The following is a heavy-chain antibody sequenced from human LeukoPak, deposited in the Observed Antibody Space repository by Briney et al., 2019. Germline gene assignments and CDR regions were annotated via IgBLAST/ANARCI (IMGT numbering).Heavy chain of an antibody. CDR3: ARLGSSDI. CDR1: ANTFTGYY. D-gene: IGHD3-16*01. J-gene: IGHJ3*02. V-gene: IGHV1-2*02. Sequence: ASVKVSCKASANTFTGYYMHWVRQAPGQGLEWVGWINPNRGGTNYAQKFHGRVTMTRDTSISTAYMQLSRLTSDDTAVYYCARLGSSDIWGQGTMVTVSS. CDR2: INPNRGGT.